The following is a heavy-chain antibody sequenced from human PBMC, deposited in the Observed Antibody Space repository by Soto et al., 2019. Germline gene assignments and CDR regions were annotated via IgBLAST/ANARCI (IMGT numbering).Heavy chain of an antibody. CDR2: INHSGST. CDR1: GGSFSGYY. CDR3: ARFRARPNYYYGMDV. J-gene: IGHJ6*02. Sequence: SETLSLTCAVYGGSFSGYYWSWIRQPPGKGLEWIGEINHSGSTNYNPSLKSRVTISVDTSKNQFSLKLSSVTAADTAVYYCARFRARPNYYYGMDVWGQGTTVTVSS. V-gene: IGHV4-34*01. D-gene: IGHD6-6*01.